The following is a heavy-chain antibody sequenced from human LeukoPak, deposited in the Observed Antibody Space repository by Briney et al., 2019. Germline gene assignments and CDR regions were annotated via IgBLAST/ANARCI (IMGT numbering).Heavy chain of an antibody. Sequence: SETLSLTCTVSGGSISSSSYYWGWIRQPPGKGLEWIGYIYYSGSTYYNPSLKSRVTISVDTSKNQFSLKLSSVTAADTAVYYCARGQLLWFGELSPPNYYGMDVWGQGTTVTVSS. CDR3: ARGQLLWFGELSPPNYYGMDV. J-gene: IGHJ6*02. V-gene: IGHV4-30-4*08. CDR2: IYYSGST. CDR1: GGSISSSSYY. D-gene: IGHD3-10*01.